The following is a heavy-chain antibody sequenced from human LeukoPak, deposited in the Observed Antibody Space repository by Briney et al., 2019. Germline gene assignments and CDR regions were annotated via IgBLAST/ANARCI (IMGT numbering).Heavy chain of an antibody. Sequence: GGSLRLSCVGSGFSFSTYDMGWVRQTPGKGLEWVSAISTTGGYTEDADSVKGRFTISRDNSQNTLFLQMHSLRAEDTAVYYCVKQPATIKFPFEIWGRGTLVTVS. V-gene: IGHV3-23*01. CDR2: ISTTGGYT. D-gene: IGHD5-24*01. CDR1: GFSFSTYD. J-gene: IGHJ4*02. CDR3: VKQPATIKFPFEI.